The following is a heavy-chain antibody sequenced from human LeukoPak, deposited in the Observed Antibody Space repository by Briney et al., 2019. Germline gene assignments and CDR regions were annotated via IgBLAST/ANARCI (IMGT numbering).Heavy chain of an antibody. D-gene: IGHD3-3*01. V-gene: IGHV3-74*01. CDR3: ARDRITIFGVVSDHYMDV. J-gene: IGHJ6*03. CDR1: GFTFSSYW. CDR2: INSDGSST. Sequence: PGGSLRLSCAASGFTFSSYWMHWVRQAPGKGLVWVSRINSDGSSTSYADSVKGRFTISRDNAKNTLYLQMNSLRAEDTAVYYCARDRITIFGVVSDHYMDVWGKGTTVTVSS.